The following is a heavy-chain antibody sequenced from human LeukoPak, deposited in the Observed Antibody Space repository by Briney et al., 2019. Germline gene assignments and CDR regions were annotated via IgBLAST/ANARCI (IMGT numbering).Heavy chain of an antibody. J-gene: IGHJ6*02. D-gene: IGHD5-12*01. CDR3: ARGLYYGMDV. V-gene: IGHV3-48*03. Sequence: GGSLRLPCAASGFTFSSYEMNWVRQAPGKGLEWVSYISSSGSTIYYADSVKGRFTISRDNAKNSLYLQMNSLRAEDTAVYYCARGLYYGMDVWGQGTTVTVSS. CDR2: ISSSGSTI. CDR1: GFTFSSYE.